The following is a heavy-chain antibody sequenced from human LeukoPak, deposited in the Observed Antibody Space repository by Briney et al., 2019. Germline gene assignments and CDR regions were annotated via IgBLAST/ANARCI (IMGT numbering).Heavy chain of an antibody. CDR1: GYTFTSYY. CDR3: ARGELLFPYGMDV. CDR2: ISPSGGTT. V-gene: IGHV1-46*01. D-gene: IGHD3-10*01. J-gene: IGHJ6*02. Sequence: SVKVSCKASGYTFTSYYIHWVRQAPGQGLEWMGIISPSGGTTNYAQKFRGRVTMTRDTSTSTVYMELSSLRSEDTAVYYCARGELLFPYGMDVWGLGTTVTVSS.